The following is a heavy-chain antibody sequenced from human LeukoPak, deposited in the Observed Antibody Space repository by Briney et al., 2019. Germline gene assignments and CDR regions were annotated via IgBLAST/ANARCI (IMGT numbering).Heavy chain of an antibody. CDR1: GGSISSSSYY. V-gene: IGHV4-61*01. Sequence: SSETLSLTCTVSGGSISSSSYYWSWIRQPPGKGLEWIGYIYYSGSTNYNPSLKSRVTISVDTSKNQFSLKLSSVTAADTAVYCCAREASYSSLGGSHAFDIWGQGTMVTVSS. CDR3: AREASYSSLGGSHAFDI. CDR2: IYYSGST. D-gene: IGHD6-13*01. J-gene: IGHJ3*02.